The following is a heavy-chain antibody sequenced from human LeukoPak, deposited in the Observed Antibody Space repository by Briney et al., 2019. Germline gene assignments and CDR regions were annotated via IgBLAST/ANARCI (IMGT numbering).Heavy chain of an antibody. D-gene: IGHD2-21*01. Sequence: SETLSLTCTVSGGSVSSGSYYWRWIRQPPGKGLEWIGYIYYSGSTNYNPSLKSRVTISVDTSKNQFSLKLSSVTAADTAVYYCAREGDSHDYWGQGTLVTVSS. CDR1: GGSVSSGSYY. CDR2: IYYSGST. J-gene: IGHJ4*02. V-gene: IGHV4-61*01. CDR3: AREGDSHDY.